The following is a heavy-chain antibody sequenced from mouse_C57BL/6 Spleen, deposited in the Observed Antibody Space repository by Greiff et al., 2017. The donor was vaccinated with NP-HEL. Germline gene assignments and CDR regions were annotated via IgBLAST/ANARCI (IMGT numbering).Heavy chain of an antibody. CDR3: TTLYSNLV. D-gene: IGHD2-5*01. J-gene: IGHJ1*03. CDR1: GFNIKDDY. V-gene: IGHV14-4*01. CDR2: IDPENGDT. Sequence: EVQLQQSGAELVRPGASVKLSCTASGFNIKDDYMHWVKQRPEQGLEWIGWIDPENGDTEYASKFQGKATITADTSSNTAYLQLSSLTSEDTAVYYCTTLYSNLVWGTGTTVTVSS.